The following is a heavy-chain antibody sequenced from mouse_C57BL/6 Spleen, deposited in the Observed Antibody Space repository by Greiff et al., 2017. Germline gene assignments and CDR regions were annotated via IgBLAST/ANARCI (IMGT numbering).Heavy chain of an antibody. D-gene: IGHD1-1*01. CDR3: ARRDYGSGFAY. J-gene: IGHJ3*01. CDR2: IYPGGGDI. Sequence: QVQLQQSGAELVKPGASVKLSCKASGYAFSRYWMNWVKQRPGKGLEWIGQIYPGGGDINYNGKFKGKATLTADKSSSTAYMQLSSLTSEDSAVYFGARRDYGSGFAYWGQGTLVTVSA. CDR1: GYAFSRYW. V-gene: IGHV1-80*01.